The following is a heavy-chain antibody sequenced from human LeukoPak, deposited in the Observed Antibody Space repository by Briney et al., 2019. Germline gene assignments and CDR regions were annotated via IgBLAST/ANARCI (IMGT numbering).Heavy chain of an antibody. CDR1: GGSISSYY. V-gene: IGHV4-4*07. Sequence: KPSETLSLTCTVSGGSISSYYWSWIRQPAGKGLEWIGRIYTSGSTNYNPSLKSRVTMSVDTSKNQFSLKLSSVTAADTVVYYCATGIVVVPAGGKYYYMDVWGKGTTVTVSS. CDR2: IYTSGST. CDR3: ATGIVVVPAGGKYYYMDV. J-gene: IGHJ6*03. D-gene: IGHD2-2*01.